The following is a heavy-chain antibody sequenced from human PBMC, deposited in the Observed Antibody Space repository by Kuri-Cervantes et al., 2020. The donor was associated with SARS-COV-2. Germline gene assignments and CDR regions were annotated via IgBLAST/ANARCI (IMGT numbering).Heavy chain of an antibody. J-gene: IGHJ4*02. V-gene: IGHV4-30-2*01. D-gene: IGHD1-7*01. CDR3: ARAFNWHYYFDS. CDR1: GGSISSGGYS. CDR2: IYHSGST. Sequence: SQTLSLTCAVSGGSISSGGYSWSWIRQPPGKGLEWIGYIYHSGSTYYNPSLKSRVTISVDRSKNQFSLRLASMTAADTAVYYCARAFNWHYYFDSWGQGMLVTVSS.